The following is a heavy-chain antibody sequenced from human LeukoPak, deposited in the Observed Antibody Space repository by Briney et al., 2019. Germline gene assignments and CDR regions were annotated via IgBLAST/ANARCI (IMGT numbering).Heavy chain of an antibody. D-gene: IGHD3-10*01. J-gene: IGHJ6*03. Sequence: ASVKVSCKASGYTFTSYAMHWVRQAPGQRLEWMGWINAGNGNTKYSQKLQGRVTMTTDTATSTAYMELSSLRADDTAVYYCARDRWGVNYYQYMDVWGKGTTVTVSS. CDR2: INAGNGNT. CDR1: GYTFTSYA. V-gene: IGHV1-3*01. CDR3: ARDRWGVNYYQYMDV.